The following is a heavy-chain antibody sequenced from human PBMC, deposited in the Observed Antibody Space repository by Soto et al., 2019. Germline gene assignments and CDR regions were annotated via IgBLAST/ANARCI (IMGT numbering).Heavy chain of an antibody. V-gene: IGHV4-4*02. Sequence: SETLSLTCAVSCGSISSSNWWSWVRQPPGKGLEWIGEIYHSGSTNYNPSLKSRVTISVDKSKNQFSLKLSSVTAADSAVYYCASLASSGWFVMYYYGMDLWGQGTTVTVA. D-gene: IGHD6-19*01. CDR2: IYHSGST. J-gene: IGHJ6*01. CDR3: ASLASSGWFVMYYYGMDL. CDR1: CGSISSSNW.